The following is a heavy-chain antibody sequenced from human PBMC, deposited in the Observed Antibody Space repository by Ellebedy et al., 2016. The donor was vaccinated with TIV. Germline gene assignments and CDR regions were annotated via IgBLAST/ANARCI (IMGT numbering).Heavy chain of an antibody. CDR3: VTWGQSYGR. CDR2: IKEDGSEA. Sequence: PGGSLRLSCAASGFTFSGYWMSWVRQAPGKGLEWVANIKEDGSEAYYVDSVKGRFTISRDNAERSLFLQMNSLRVDDTAVYYCVTWGQSYGRWGQGSLVTISS. CDR1: GFTFSGYW. D-gene: IGHD3-16*01. V-gene: IGHV3-7*03. J-gene: IGHJ4*02.